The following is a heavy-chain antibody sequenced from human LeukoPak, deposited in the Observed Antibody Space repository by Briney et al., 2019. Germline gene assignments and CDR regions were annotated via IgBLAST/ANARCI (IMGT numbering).Heavy chain of an antibody. CDR1: GGTFSSYA. D-gene: IGHD6-19*01. Sequence: SVKVSFKASGGTFSSYAVSWVRQAPGQGLEWMGGIIPIFGTANYAQKFQGRVTITADESTSTAYMELSSLRSEDTAVYYCAMRAVAGPPPDAFDIWGQGTMVTVSS. CDR3: AMRAVAGPPPDAFDI. J-gene: IGHJ3*02. V-gene: IGHV1-69*13. CDR2: IIPIFGTA.